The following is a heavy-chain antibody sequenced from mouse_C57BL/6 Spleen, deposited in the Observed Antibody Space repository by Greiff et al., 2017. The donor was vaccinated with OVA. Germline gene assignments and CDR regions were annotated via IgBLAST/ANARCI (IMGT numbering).Heavy chain of an antibody. J-gene: IGHJ3*01. V-gene: IGHV14-2*01. Sequence: EVKVVESGAELVKPGASVKLSCTASGFNIKDYYMHWVKQRTEQGLEWIGRIDPEDGETKYAPKFQGKATITADTSSNTAYLQLSSLTSEDTAVYYCARNYYGSSSWFAYWGQGTLVTVSA. D-gene: IGHD1-1*01. CDR2: IDPEDGET. CDR3: ARNYYGSSSWFAY. CDR1: GFNIKDYY.